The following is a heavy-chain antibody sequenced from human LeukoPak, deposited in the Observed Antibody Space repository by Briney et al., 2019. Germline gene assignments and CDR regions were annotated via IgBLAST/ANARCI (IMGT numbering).Heavy chain of an antibody. J-gene: IGHJ6*02. CDR2: ISHSGST. CDR1: GGSFSGYY. Sequence: SETLSLTCAVYGGSFSGYYWSWIRQPPGKGLEWIGEISHSGSTNYNPSLKSRVTISVDTSKNQFSLKLSSVTAADTAVYYCARGELLWFGVPSKNYGMDVWGQGTTVTVSS. V-gene: IGHV4-34*01. D-gene: IGHD3-10*01. CDR3: ARGELLWFGVPSKNYGMDV.